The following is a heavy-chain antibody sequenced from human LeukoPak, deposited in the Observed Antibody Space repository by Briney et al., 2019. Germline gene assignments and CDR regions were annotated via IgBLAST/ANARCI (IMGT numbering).Heavy chain of an antibody. CDR2: IVVGSGNT. V-gene: IGHV1-58*02. Sequence: ASVKVSCKASGFTFTSSAMQWVRQARGQRLEWIGWIVVGSGNTNYAQKFQERVTITRDMSTSTAYMELSSLRSEDTAVYYCAARIRYYYDSSGPRDYFDYWGQGILVTVSS. J-gene: IGHJ4*02. CDR1: GFTFTSSA. CDR3: AARIRYYYDSSGPRDYFDY. D-gene: IGHD3-22*01.